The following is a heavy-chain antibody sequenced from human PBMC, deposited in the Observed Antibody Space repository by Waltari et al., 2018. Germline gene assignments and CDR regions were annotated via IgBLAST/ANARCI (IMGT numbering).Heavy chain of an antibody. Sequence: QVQLQQWGAGLLKPSETLSLTCAVYGGSFIGYSWSWIRQPPGKGLEWMGEIKDSGSTNYNPSLKSRVTISVDTSKNQFSLKLSSVTAADTAVYYCARGLPIRMVRGVINWFDPWGQGTLVTVSS. D-gene: IGHD3-10*01. CDR3: ARGLPIRMVRGVINWFDP. J-gene: IGHJ5*02. CDR2: IKDSGST. V-gene: IGHV4-34*01. CDR1: GGSFIGYS.